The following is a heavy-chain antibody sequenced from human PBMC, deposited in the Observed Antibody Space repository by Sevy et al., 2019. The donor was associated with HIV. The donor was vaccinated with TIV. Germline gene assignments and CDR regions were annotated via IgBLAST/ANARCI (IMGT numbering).Heavy chain of an antibody. J-gene: IGHJ4*02. Sequence: ASVNVSCKASGYTFTAYFLHWVRQAPGQGLEWMGRISPNSGGTNFAQKFQGRVTMTRDTSSNTAYMELTSLKSDDTALYYCARASGPTVGAYFDYWGQGTLVTVSS. V-gene: IGHV1-2*06. D-gene: IGHD3-10*01. CDR2: ISPNSGGT. CDR1: GYTFTAYF. CDR3: ARASGPTVGAYFDY.